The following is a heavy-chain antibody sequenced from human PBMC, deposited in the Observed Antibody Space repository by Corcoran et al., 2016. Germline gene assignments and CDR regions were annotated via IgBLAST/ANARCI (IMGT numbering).Heavy chain of an antibody. Sequence: EVQLVESGGGLIQPGGSLRLSCAASGFTVSSNYMSWVRQAPGKGLEWVSVIYSGGSTYYADSVKGRFTISRDNSKNSLYLQMNSLRAEDTAVYYCAGRGYSYGPGGYYGMDVWGQGTTVTVSS. V-gene: IGHV3-53*01. CDR3: AGRGYSYGPGGYYGMDV. CDR2: IYSGGST. CDR1: GFTVSSNY. J-gene: IGHJ6*02. D-gene: IGHD5-18*01.